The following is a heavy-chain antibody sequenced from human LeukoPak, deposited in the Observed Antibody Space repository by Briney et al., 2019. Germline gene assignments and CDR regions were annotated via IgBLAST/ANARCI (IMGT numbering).Heavy chain of an antibody. D-gene: IGHD1-1*01. CDR1: GFTFSGYA. V-gene: IGHV3-64D*09. CDR3: AMNWNCDC. CDR2: ISSGGST. Sequence: GGSLRLSCSASGFTFSGYAMLWVCQAPGKGLECVSAISSGGSTHYADSVKGRFTISRDDSENTLYLQMSSLRAEDTAVYYCAMNWNCDCWGQGTLVTVSS. J-gene: IGHJ4*02.